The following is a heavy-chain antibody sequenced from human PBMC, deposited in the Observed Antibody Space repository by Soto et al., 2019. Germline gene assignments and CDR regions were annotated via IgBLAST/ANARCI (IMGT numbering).Heavy chain of an antibody. CDR1: SGTISSSNW. V-gene: IGHV4-4*02. CDR2: INQSGSP. D-gene: IGHD2-15*01. Sequence: QVPLQESGPGLVKPSGTLSLTCAVSSGTISSSNWCTWVRQPPGKGLEWIGEINQSGSPNYNPSLRSRVTISVDKSKSQFFLKLSSVTAADTAIYYCAGLGMVAAHREFDPWGQGTLVTVSS. CDR3: AGLGMVAAHREFDP. J-gene: IGHJ5*02.